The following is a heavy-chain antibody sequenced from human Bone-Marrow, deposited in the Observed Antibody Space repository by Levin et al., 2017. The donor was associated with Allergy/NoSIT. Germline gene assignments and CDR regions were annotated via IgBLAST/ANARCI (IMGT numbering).Heavy chain of an antibody. CDR3: TRDSLVVAGEGWPHGSYDF. CDR2: IKSRADGETP. D-gene: IGHD2-15*01. J-gene: IGHJ4*02. CDR1: GLPFGNAW. Sequence: GGSLRLSCTGSGLPFGNAWMTWVRQAPGKGLEWVGRIKSRADGETPDYAAPVKGRCSISRDDSKNTMFLQMDSLQTGDTAVYYCTRDSLVVAGEGWPHGSYDFWGQGTQVTVSS. V-gene: IGHV3-15*01.